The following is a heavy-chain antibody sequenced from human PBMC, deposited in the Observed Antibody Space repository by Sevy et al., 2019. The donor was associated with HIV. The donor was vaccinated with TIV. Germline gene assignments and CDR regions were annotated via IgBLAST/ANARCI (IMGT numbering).Heavy chain of an antibody. Sequence: SETLSLTCTVSGDSINNGDYYWSWIRQHPGKGLEWIGKISYTGTTYYNPSLKSRLRISVESSENTLSLSLRYVTAADTAVYYCARTTVTTLSSARIYWFDTWGQGTLVTVSS. J-gene: IGHJ5*02. D-gene: IGHD4-4*01. CDR1: GDSINNGDYY. V-gene: IGHV4-31*03. CDR3: ARTTVTTLSSARIYWFDT. CDR2: ISYTGTT.